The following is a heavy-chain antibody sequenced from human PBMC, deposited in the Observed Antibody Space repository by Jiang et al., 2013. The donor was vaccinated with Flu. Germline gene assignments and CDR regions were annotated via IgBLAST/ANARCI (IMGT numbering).Heavy chain of an antibody. CDR3: AGGGRRFGELYFDY. D-gene: IGHD3-10*01. CDR2: IIPILGIA. Sequence: SSVKVSCKASGGTFSSYAISWVRQAPGQGLEWMGGIIPILGIANYAQKFQGRVTITADKSTSTAYMELSSLRSEDTAVYYCAGGGRRFGELYFDYWGQGTLVTVSS. V-gene: IGHV1-69*04. CDR1: GGTFSSYA. J-gene: IGHJ4*02.